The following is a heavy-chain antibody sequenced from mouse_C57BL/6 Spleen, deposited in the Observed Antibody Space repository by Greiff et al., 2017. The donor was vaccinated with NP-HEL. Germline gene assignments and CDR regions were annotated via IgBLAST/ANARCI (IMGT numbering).Heavy chain of an antibody. CDR1: GYAFSSYW. CDR2: IYPGDGDT. Sequence: QVQLQQSGAELVKPGASVKISCKASGYAFSSYWMNWVKQRPGKGLEWIGQIYPGDGDTNYNGKFKGKATLTADKSSSTAYMQLSSLTSEDSAVYFCARSLLLYGNYDYWGQGTTLTVSS. CDR3: ARSLLLYGNYDY. J-gene: IGHJ2*01. V-gene: IGHV1-80*01. D-gene: IGHD2-1*01.